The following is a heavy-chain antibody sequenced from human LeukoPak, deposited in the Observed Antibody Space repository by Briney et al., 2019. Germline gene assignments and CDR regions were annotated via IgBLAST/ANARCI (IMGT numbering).Heavy chain of an antibody. D-gene: IGHD3-22*01. V-gene: IGHV1-69*05. CDR3: ARASKTYYDSSGYYLYYYYYYMDV. CDR2: IIPIFGTA. Sequence: GASVKVSCKASVDTFSSYAISWVRQAPGQGLEWMGGIIPIFGTANYAQKFQGRVTITTDESTSTAYMELSSLRSEDTAVYYCARASKTYYDSSGYYLYYYYYYMDVWGKGTTVAVSS. J-gene: IGHJ6*03. CDR1: VDTFSSYA.